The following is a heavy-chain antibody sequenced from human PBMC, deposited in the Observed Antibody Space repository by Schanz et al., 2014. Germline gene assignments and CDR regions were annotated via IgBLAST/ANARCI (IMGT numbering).Heavy chain of an antibody. CDR3: AKDRSWDYDSSGYFDY. J-gene: IGHJ4*02. V-gene: IGHV3-23*04. Sequence: EVQLVESGGGLVQPGGSLRLSCAASGFTFSSYSMNWVRQAPGKGLEWVSALSEGGGGTHYADSVRGRFTISSDSSKNTLYLQMNSLRAEDTAVYYCAKDRSWDYDSSGYFDYWGQGTLVTVSS. CDR1: GFTFSSYS. CDR2: LSEGGGGT. D-gene: IGHD3-22*01.